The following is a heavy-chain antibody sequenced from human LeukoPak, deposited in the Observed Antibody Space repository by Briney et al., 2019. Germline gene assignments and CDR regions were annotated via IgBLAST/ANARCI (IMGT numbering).Heavy chain of an antibody. J-gene: IGHJ4*02. CDR1: GFAFSGYA. V-gene: IGHV3-30*18. CDR3: AKTTTMYASGYFDY. D-gene: IGHD2-8*01. Sequence: PGSSLRLSCAASGFAFSGYAMHWVRQSPGKGLEWLAVISHDGSHKYFADSVKGRVTISRDNSKNTVYLQMDSLRPEDTAVFYCAKTTTMYASGYFDYWGQGTLVIVSS. CDR2: ISHDGSHK.